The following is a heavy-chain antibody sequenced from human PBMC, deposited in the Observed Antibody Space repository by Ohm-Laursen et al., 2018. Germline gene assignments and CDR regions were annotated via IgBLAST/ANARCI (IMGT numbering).Heavy chain of an antibody. V-gene: IGHV1-46*01. CDR3: ARVRFTEYYYYYYGMDV. CDR2: INPSGGST. D-gene: IGHD3-3*01. CDR1: GYTFTSYY. Sequence: ASVKVSCKVSGYTFTSYYMHWVRQAPGQGLEWMGIINPSGGSTSYAQKFQGRVTMTRDTSTSTVYMELSSLRSEDTAVYYCARVRFTEYYYYYYGMDVWGQGTTVTVSS. J-gene: IGHJ6*02.